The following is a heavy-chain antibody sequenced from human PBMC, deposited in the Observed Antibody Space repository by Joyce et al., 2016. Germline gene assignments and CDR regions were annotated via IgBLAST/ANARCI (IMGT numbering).Heavy chain of an antibody. V-gene: IGHV3-74*01. CDR3: ARTGGSYYDYYYYGLDV. Sequence: EVQLVESGGGLVQPGGSLRLSCTASGFTFSSYWMHWVRQVSGKGCVWVSHISSDESSTSYADSVKGRFTISRDNAKNTLYLHMNSLRTEDTAVYYCARTGGSYYDYYYYGLDVWGQGTTVIVSS. CDR2: ISSDESST. J-gene: IGHJ6*02. D-gene: IGHD1-26*01. CDR1: GFTFSSYW.